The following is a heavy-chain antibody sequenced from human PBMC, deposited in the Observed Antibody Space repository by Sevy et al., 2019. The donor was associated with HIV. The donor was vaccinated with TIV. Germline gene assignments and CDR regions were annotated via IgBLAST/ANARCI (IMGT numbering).Heavy chain of an antibody. Sequence: GGSLRLSCTASGFIFDNYAMNWVRQAPGKGLEWVSAISGSGGKIYYAESVKGRFTISRDSSRKILYLQMKNVKPEDTGVYFCAKDGYSSIYYGELDYWGQGTPVTVSS. D-gene: IGHD3-10*01. CDR2: ISGSGGKI. V-gene: IGHV3-23*01. CDR1: GFIFDNYA. J-gene: IGHJ4*02. CDR3: AKDGYSSIYYGELDY.